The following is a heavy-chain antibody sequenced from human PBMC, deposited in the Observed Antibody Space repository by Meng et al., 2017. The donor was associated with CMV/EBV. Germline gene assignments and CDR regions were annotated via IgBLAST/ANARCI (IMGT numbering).Heavy chain of an antibody. CDR1: GGTFSSYA. V-gene: IGHV1-69*12. Sequence: QAQVVQSGAEVKKPGSSVQVSCKGCGGTFSSYAISWVRQAPGQGLEWMGGIIPIFGTANYEQKFQGRVTITADESTSTAYMELSSLRSEDTAVYYCARVCGGSCFDYWGQGTLVTVSS. CDR2: IIPIFGTA. D-gene: IGHD2-15*01. CDR3: ARVCGGSCFDY. J-gene: IGHJ4*02.